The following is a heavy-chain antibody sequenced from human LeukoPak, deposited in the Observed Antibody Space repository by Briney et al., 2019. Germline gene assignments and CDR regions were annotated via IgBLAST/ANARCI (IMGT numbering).Heavy chain of an antibody. D-gene: IGHD6-6*01. CDR2: INHSGST. J-gene: IGHJ4*02. CDR3: AREASSLEGVDY. CDR1: GGSFSGYY. V-gene: IGHV4-34*01. Sequence: PSETLSLTRAVYGGSFSGYYWSWIRQPPGKGLEWIGEINHSGSTNYNPSLKSRVTISVDTSKNQFSLKLSSVTAADTAVYYCAREASSLEGVDYWGQGTLVTVSS.